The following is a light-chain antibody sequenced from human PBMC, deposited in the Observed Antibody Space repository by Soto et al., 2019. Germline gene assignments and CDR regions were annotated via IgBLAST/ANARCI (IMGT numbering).Light chain of an antibody. V-gene: IGKV1-27*01. J-gene: IGKJ4*01. CDR2: AAS. CDR1: QGIGIY. CDR3: QKYNTAPLT. Sequence: DIQMTQSPSSLSASLGDRVTITCRASQGIGIYLAWFQQRPGKVPKLLIYAASTLQSGVPSRFSGSGSGTDFTLTISSLQPEDVAAYYCQKYNTAPLTFGGGTKVDIK.